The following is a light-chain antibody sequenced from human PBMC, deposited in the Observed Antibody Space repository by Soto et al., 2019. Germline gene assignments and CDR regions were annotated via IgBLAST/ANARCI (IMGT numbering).Light chain of an antibody. CDR3: QDPSYSPIT. CDR1: QSGSSSY. V-gene: IGKV3D-20*02. CDR2: GAS. Sequence: VLKQSAGALSLYKGKRASLSCRARQSGSSSYLAWYQQTPGPAPMLLIDGASSRATSIPDRFGGSGSGTVSTLTISRLAAEDVAVYCYQDPSYSPITFGGGTKVDIK. J-gene: IGKJ4*01.